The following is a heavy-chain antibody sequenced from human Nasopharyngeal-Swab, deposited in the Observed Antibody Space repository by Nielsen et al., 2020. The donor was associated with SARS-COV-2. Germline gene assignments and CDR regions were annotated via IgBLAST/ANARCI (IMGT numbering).Heavy chain of an antibody. CDR1: GFTFNYFG. CDR2: ISYEGSIR. J-gene: IGHJ4*02. V-gene: IGHV3-30*18. Sequence: GESLKISCAASGFTFNYFGMHWVRQAPGEGLEWVAFISYEGSIRNYIDSVKGRFTVSRDSSKNTVYLQMNSLRPDDTAVYFCAKSMAYFQLSGTYNLDFWGQGTLVTVSS. CDR3: AKSMAYFQLSGTYNLDF. D-gene: IGHD2-21*01.